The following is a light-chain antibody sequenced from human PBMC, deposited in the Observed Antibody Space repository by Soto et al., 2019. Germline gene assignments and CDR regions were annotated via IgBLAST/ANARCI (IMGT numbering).Light chain of an antibody. V-gene: IGKV3-15*01. CDR2: GAS. J-gene: IGKJ1*01. Sequence: EIVMTQSPATLSVSPGGRTTLSCRGSQSVSSNLAWYQQKPGQAPRLLIYGASTRATGIPARFSGSGSGTEFTLTSGSLQSEDFAVYYCQQYNNWPRTFGQGTKVDIK. CDR1: QSVSSN. CDR3: QQYNNWPRT.